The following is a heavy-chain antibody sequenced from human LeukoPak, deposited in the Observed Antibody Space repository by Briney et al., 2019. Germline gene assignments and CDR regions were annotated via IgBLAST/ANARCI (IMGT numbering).Heavy chain of an antibody. D-gene: IGHD3-10*01. CDR2: INHSGST. Sequence: SETLSLTCGIHGGSFSGYYWSWIRQPPGKGLEWVGEINHSGSTNYNPSLKSRVTISVDTSKNQFSLKLSSVTAADTAVYYRARPRWFGEYRYWFDPWGQRTLVTVSS. CDR1: GGSFSGYY. CDR3: ARPRWFGEYRYWFDP. J-gene: IGHJ5*02. V-gene: IGHV4-34*01.